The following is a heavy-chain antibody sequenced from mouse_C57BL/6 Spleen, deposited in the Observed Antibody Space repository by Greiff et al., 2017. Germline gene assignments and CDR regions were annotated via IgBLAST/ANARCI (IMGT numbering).Heavy chain of an antibody. CDR2: ISNGGGST. V-gene: IGHV5-12*01. Sequence: EVQLQESGGGLVQPGGSLKLSCAASGFTFSDYYMYWVRQTPEKRLEWVAYISNGGGSTYYPDTVKGRFTISRDNAKNTLYLQMSRLKSEDTAMYYCARHYYGSSPYYYAMDYWGQGTSVTVSS. J-gene: IGHJ4*01. D-gene: IGHD1-1*01. CDR3: ARHYYGSSPYYYAMDY. CDR1: GFTFSDYY.